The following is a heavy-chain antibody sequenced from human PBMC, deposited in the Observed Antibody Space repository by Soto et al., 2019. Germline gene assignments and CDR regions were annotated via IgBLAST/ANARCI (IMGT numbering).Heavy chain of an antibody. V-gene: IGHV1-46*03. D-gene: IGHD6-6*01. CDR3: ARTRSATRYSSSSNCFDY. CDR1: GYTFTSYY. Sequence: ASVKVSCKASGYTFTSYYMHWVRQAPGQGLEWMGIINPSGGSTSYAQKFQGRVTMTRDTSTSTVYMELSSLGSEDTAVYYCARTRSATRYSSSSNCFDYWGQGTLVTVSS. CDR2: INPSGGST. J-gene: IGHJ4*02.